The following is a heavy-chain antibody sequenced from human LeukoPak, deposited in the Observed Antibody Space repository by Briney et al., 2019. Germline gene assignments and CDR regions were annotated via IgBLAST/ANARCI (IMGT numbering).Heavy chain of an antibody. CDR2: VFHSGNT. D-gene: IGHD6-6*01. CDR3: ARDRSVGVLPAPPFDF. Sequence: SETLSLTCTVSGYSISSTYYWGWIRPPPGKGLEWVGSVFHSGNTYYNPSLKSRLTISADTSKNQFSLTLNSVTAADTAVYHCARDRSVGVLPAPPFDFWGQGTLVTVSS. V-gene: IGHV4-38-2*02. J-gene: IGHJ4*02. CDR1: GYSISSTYY.